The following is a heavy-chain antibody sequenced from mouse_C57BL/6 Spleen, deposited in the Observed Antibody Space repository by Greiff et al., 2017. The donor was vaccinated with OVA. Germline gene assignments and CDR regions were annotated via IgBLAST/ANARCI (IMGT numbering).Heavy chain of an antibody. CDR3: ARSRYYGSSPCWFDV. D-gene: IGHD1-1*01. Sequence: VQLQQPGAELVKPGASVKLSCKASGYTFTSYWMQWVKQRPGQGLEWIGEIDPSDSYTNYNQKFKGKATLTVDTSSSTAYMQLSSLTSEDSAVYYCARSRYYGSSPCWFDVWGTGTTVTVSS. CDR2: IDPSDSYT. CDR1: GYTFTSYW. J-gene: IGHJ1*03. V-gene: IGHV1-50*01.